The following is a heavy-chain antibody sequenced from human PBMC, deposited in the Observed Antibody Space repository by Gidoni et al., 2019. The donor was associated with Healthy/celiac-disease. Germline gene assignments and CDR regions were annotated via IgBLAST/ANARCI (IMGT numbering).Heavy chain of an antibody. V-gene: IGHV3-30-3*01. CDR1: GFPFRRYA. CDR2: ISYYGSNK. J-gene: IGHJ6*02. Sequence: QGQLVESGGGGVQRGRSLRRACAASGFPFRRYAMHWVGQAPGKGRGWVAVISYYGSNKYYADSVKGRFTISRDNSKNTLYLQMNSLRAEDTAVYYCASVAGTANHPDGMDVWGQGTTVTVSS. CDR3: ASVAGTANHPDGMDV. D-gene: IGHD5-18*01.